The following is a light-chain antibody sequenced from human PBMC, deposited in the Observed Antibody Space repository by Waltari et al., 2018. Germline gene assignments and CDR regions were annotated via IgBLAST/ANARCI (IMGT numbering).Light chain of an antibody. CDR2: KAS. CDR1: QSISTW. Sequence: LQMTHSPSTLSAYVGDRLTITCRASQSISTWLAWYQQKPGKAPKLLIYKASSLESGVPSRFSGSGSGTEFTLTINSLQPDDFASYYCQQYDTYLYTFGQGTKLEIK. V-gene: IGKV1-5*03. J-gene: IGKJ2*01. CDR3: QQYDTYLYT.